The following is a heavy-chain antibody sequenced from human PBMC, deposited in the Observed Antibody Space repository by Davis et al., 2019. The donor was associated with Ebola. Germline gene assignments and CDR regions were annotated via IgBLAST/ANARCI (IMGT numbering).Heavy chain of an antibody. Sequence: AGSLTLSCAASGFTFSMYWMTWVRQAPGKGLEWVASIKQDGSEKHYVDSVKGRFTISRDNTKNSLYLQMNSLRAEDTGVYYCAGGQWVLPEDYWGQGTLVTVSS. CDR1: GFTFSMYW. J-gene: IGHJ4*02. D-gene: IGHD6-19*01. V-gene: IGHV3-7*01. CDR2: IKQDGSEK. CDR3: AGGQWVLPEDY.